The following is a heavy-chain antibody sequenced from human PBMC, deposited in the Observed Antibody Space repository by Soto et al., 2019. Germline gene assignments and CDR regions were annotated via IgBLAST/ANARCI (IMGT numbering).Heavy chain of an antibody. CDR1: GFSFSDYN. CDR2: ITSTSYTI. Sequence: PGGSLRLSCVASGFSFSDYNMNWVRQAPGKGLEWVSYITSTSYTIYYADSVRGRFTVSRDNAKNSLYLQMNSLRAEDTAVYYCARLMIAMTDSDGLDVWGQGTTVTVSS. J-gene: IGHJ6*02. CDR3: ARLMIAMTDSDGLDV. V-gene: IGHV3-48*01. D-gene: IGHD2-21*01.